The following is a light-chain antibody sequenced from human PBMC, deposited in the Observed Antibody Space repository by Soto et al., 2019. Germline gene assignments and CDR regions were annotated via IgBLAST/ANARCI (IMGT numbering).Light chain of an antibody. J-gene: IGKJ4*01. CDR2: WAS. Sequence: DIVMTQSPDSLAVSLGERATINCKSSQSVLYSSNNKNFLAWYQQKPGQPPKLLIYWASTRDSGVPDRFSGSGSWTDFTLTISSLQAEDVAVYFCQQYYSPLITFGGGTKVEIK. V-gene: IGKV4-1*01. CDR1: QSVLYSSNNKNF. CDR3: QQYYSPLIT.